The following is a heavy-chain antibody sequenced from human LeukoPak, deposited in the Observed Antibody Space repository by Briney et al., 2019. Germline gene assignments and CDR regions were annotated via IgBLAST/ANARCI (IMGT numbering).Heavy chain of an antibody. D-gene: IGHD6-6*01. Sequence: ASVKVSCKASGYTFTSYGISWVRRAPGQGLEWMGWISAYNGNTNYAQKLQGRVTMTTDTSTSTAYMELRSLRSDDTAVYYCARDSSIAARPPYYGMDVWGQGTTVTVSS. CDR2: ISAYNGNT. V-gene: IGHV1-18*01. CDR3: ARDSSIAARPPYYGMDV. CDR1: GYTFTSYG. J-gene: IGHJ6*02.